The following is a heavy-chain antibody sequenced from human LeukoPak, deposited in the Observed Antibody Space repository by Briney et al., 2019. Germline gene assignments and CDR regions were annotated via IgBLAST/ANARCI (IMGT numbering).Heavy chain of an antibody. V-gene: IGHV4-59*08. CDR3: ARHFTGPGTYTPYFGMDV. CDR2: IYYSGST. D-gene: IGHD3-16*01. Sequence: PSETLSLTCTVSGGSIRNYYCSWIRQPPGKGLEWVGYIYYSGSTSYNPSLKSRVTISVDASKNQFSLKLSSVTAADTAVYYCARHFTGPGTYTPYFGMDVWGQGTTVPVSS. CDR1: GGSIRNYY. J-gene: IGHJ6*02.